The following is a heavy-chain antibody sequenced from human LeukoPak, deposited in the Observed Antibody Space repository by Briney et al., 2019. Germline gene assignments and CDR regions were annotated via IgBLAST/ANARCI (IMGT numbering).Heavy chain of an antibody. D-gene: IGHD3-10*01. CDR3: ARGHHYASGSHPGDY. CDR2: IKSKTDGGTT. Sequence: PGGSLRLSCAASGFTFSNAWMSWVRQAPGKGLEWVGRIKSKTDGGTTDYAAPVKGRYTISRDDSKNTLYLQMNSLRAEDTAVYYCARGHHYASGSHPGDYWGQGTLVTVSS. J-gene: IGHJ4*02. CDR1: GFTFSNAW. V-gene: IGHV3-15*01.